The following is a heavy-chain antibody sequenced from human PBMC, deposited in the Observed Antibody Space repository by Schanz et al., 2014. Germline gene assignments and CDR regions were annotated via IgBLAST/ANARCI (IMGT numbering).Heavy chain of an antibody. CDR1: GFTFTSYS. V-gene: IGHV3-48*02. CDR2: ISSSSNTI. CDR3: ARVGSHSGSYSPLDY. D-gene: IGHD1-26*01. J-gene: IGHJ4*02. Sequence: QKLSCAASGFTFTSYSMNWVRQAPGKGLEWVSYISSSSNTIYYADSVKGRFTISRDSARNSLYLQMNILRDDDTAVYYCARVGSHSGSYSPLDYRGQGAPVAVSS.